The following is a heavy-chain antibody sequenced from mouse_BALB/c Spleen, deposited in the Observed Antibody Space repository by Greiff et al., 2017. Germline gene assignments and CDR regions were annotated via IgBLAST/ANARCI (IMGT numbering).Heavy chain of an antibody. V-gene: IGHV2-9*02. CDR3: ARVRWLLPYYYAMDY. CDR1: GFSLTSYG. J-gene: IGHJ4*01. D-gene: IGHD2-3*01. Sequence: QVTLKESGPGLVAPSQSLSITCTVSGFSLTSYGVHWVRQPPGKGLEWLGVIWAGGSTNYNSALMSRLSISKDNSKSQVFLKMNSLQTDDTAMYYCARVRWLLPYYYAMDYWGQGTSVTVSS. CDR2: IWAGGST.